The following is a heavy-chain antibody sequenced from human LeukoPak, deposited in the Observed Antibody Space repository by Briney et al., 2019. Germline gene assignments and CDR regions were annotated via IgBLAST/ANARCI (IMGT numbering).Heavy chain of an antibody. V-gene: IGHV3-21*01. CDR2: ISSSSSYI. CDR3: AELGIPMICGV. CDR1: GFTFSGYG. Sequence: PGGCLRLSCAASGFTFSGYGMHSGRQSPGERLGWVSSISSSSSYIYYADSVKGRFTISRDNAKNSLYLHMNSLRAEDTAVYYCAELGIPMICGVWGKGTTVTISS. D-gene: IGHD3-22*01. J-gene: IGHJ6*04.